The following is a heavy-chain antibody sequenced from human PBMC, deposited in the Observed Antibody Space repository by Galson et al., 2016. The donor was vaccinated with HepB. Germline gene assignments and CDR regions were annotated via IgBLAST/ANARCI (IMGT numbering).Heavy chain of an antibody. Sequence: SLRLSCAASGFTFSNYAMNWVRQAPGKGLEWVAMILFDGSYRYYAESVKGRFTISRDNSENTLYLQMDSLRADDTAVYYCAQTITGDMDDAFDIWGQGTMVTVSS. V-gene: IGHV3-30*03. D-gene: IGHD7-27*01. CDR1: GFTFSNYA. CDR2: ILFDGSYR. CDR3: AQTITGDMDDAFDI. J-gene: IGHJ3*02.